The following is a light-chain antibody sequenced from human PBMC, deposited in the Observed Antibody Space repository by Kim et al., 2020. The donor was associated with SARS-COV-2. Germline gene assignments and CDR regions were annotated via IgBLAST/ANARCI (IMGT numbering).Light chain of an antibody. V-gene: IGKV3-11*01. CDR3: QQRSNWPIT. J-gene: IGKJ5*01. CDR2: DAS. CDR1: QSVSSF. Sequence: EIVLTQSPATLSLSPGERATLSCRASQSVSSFLAWYQQKPGQAPRLLIYDASSRATGIPARFGGSGSGTDFTLTISSLEPEDFAVYYCQQRSNWPITFGQGTRLDIK.